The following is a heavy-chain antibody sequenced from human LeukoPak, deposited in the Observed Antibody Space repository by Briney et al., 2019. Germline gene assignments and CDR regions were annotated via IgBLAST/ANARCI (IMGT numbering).Heavy chain of an antibody. CDR2: IYYSGST. CDR3: PRGTPLGANWFDP. D-gene: IGHD1-14*01. Sequence: SETLSLTCTVSGGSISSYYWSWIRQPPGKGLEWIGYIYYSGSTNYNPSLKSRVTISVDTSKNQFSLKLSSVTAADTAVYYCPRGTPLGANWFDPWGQGTLVTVSS. V-gene: IGHV4-59*01. J-gene: IGHJ5*02. CDR1: GGSISSYY.